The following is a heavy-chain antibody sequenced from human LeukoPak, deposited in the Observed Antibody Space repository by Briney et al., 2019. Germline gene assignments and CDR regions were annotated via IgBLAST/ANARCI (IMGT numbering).Heavy chain of an antibody. V-gene: IGHV4-59*01. CDR3: ARGLSYYDSSGYYHDAFDI. J-gene: IGHJ3*02. CDR1: GGSISSYY. Sequence: SETLSLTCTVSGGSISSYYWSWIRQPPGKGLEWIGYIYYSGSTNYNSSLKSRVTISVDTSKNQFSLKLSSVTAADTAVYYCARGLSYYDSSGYYHDAFDIWGQGTMVTVSS. CDR2: IYYSGST. D-gene: IGHD3-22*01.